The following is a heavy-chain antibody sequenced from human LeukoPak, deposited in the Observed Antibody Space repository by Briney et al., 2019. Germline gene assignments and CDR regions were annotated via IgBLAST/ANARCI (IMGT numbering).Heavy chain of an antibody. J-gene: IGHJ4*02. CDR2: IKTKTYGGTT. Sequence: GSLRLSCAASGFTFTDAWMSWVRQAPGKGLEWVGRIKTKTYGGTTDYAAPVRGRFAISRDDSKNTLYLQMNSLTTEDTAVYYCTAGLGYSDHDYWGQGTLVTVSS. D-gene: IGHD3-22*01. CDR3: TAGLGYSDHDY. CDR1: GFTFTDAW. V-gene: IGHV3-15*01.